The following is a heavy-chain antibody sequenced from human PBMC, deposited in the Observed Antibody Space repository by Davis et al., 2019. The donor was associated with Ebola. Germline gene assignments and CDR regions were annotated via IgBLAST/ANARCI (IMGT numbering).Heavy chain of an antibody. D-gene: IGHD2-15*01. Sequence: PGGSLRLSCAASGFTLSIYTMHWVRQAPGKGLEWVAAISSDGRNKHYADSVRGRFTVSRDNSKSTLYLQMDSLRDDDTAVYYCAKDLLDCTGGSCYHYSYYYGLDVWGQGTTVTVSS. CDR1: GFTLSIYT. CDR3: AKDLLDCTGGSCYHYSYYYGLDV. CDR2: ISSDGRNK. V-gene: IGHV3-30*04. J-gene: IGHJ6*02.